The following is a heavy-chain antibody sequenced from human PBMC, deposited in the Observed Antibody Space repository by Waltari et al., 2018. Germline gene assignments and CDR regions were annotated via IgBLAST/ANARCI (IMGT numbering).Heavy chain of an antibody. V-gene: IGHV4-34*02. CDR1: GGSLRCYY. J-gene: IGHJ6*03. CDR3: ARLGYSVVRGVNSADFYYMDV. CDR2: VNSVGRS. Sequence: QVQLQQWGAGLLKPSETLSLTCAFYGGSLRCYYLDWIRQAPGKGLEWIGEVNSVGRSNYNPSLKSRVTISVDTSKNQFSLRLNSVTAADTAVYYCARLGYSVVRGVNSADFYYMDVWGTGATVT. D-gene: IGHD3-10*01.